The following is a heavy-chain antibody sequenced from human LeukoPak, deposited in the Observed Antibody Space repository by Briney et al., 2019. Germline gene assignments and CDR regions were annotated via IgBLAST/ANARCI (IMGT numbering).Heavy chain of an antibody. D-gene: IGHD4-17*01. CDR1: GYTFTSYY. CDR2: INPSGGST. CDR3: ARVREKGYGDFDY. Sequence: ASVKVSCKASGYTFTSYYMHWVRQAPGQGLEWMGIINPSGGSTSYAQKFQGKVTMTGDTSTSTVYMELSSLRSEDTAVYYCARVREKGYGDFDYWGQGTLVTVSS. V-gene: IGHV1-46*01. J-gene: IGHJ4*02.